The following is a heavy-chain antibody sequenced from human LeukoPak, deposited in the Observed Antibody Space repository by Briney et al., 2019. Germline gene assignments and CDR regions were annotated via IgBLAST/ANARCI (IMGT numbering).Heavy chain of an antibody. CDR2: INAYNGNT. Sequence: GASVKVSCKASGYTFTSYGISWVRQAPGQGLEWMGWINAYNGNTNYAQKLQGRVTMTTDTSTSTAYMELRSLRSDDTAVYYCARDLGVEYYYDSSGSRDAFDIWGQGTMVTVSS. D-gene: IGHD3-22*01. J-gene: IGHJ3*02. CDR1: GYTFTSYG. V-gene: IGHV1-18*01. CDR3: ARDLGVEYYYDSSGSRDAFDI.